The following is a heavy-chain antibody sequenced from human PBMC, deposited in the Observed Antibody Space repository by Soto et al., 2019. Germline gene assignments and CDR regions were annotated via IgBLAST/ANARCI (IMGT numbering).Heavy chain of an antibody. J-gene: IGHJ4*02. CDR1: GGSISSSSYY. CDR3: ARHDGHSGSRIGD. V-gene: IGHV4-39*01. Sequence: PSETLSLTCTVSGGSISSSSYYWGWIRQPPGKGLEWIGSIYYSGSTYYNPSLKSRVTISVDTSKNQFSLKLSSVTAADTAVYYGARHDGHSGSRIGDWGQGTLVTVSS. D-gene: IGHD1-26*01. CDR2: IYYSGST.